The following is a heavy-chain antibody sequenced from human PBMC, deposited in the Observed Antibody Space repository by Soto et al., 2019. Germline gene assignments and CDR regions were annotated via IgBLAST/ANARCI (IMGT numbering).Heavy chain of an antibody. V-gene: IGHV1-24*01. CDR3: ATVVYSSSSVGFDP. D-gene: IGHD6-6*01. Sequence: ASVKVSCKVSGYTLTELSMHCVRQAPGKVLEWMGGFDPEDGETIYAQKFQGRVTMTEDTSTDTAYMELSSLRSEDTAVYYCATVVYSSSSVGFDPWGQGTLVTVSS. CDR1: GYTLTELS. CDR2: FDPEDGET. J-gene: IGHJ5*02.